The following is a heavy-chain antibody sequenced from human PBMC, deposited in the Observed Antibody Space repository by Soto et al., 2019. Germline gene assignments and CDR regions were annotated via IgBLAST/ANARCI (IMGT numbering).Heavy chain of an antibody. CDR2: INPRGGST. CDR1: GYSFTSHF. Sequence: GASVKVSCKASGYSFTSHFMHWVRQAPGQGLEWMGLINPRGGSTNYAQRFQGRVTMAWDTSTSTVYMELSSLRSDDTAVYYCARAPYSISSFFFDYWGQGTPVTVSS. D-gene: IGHD6-6*01. CDR3: ARAPYSISSFFFDY. J-gene: IGHJ4*02. V-gene: IGHV1-46*01.